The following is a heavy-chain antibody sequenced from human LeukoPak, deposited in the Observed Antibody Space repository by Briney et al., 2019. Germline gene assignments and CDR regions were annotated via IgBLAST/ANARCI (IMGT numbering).Heavy chain of an antibody. V-gene: IGHV1-69*01. CDR3: ATEGSSTVTTDTDGAFDI. Sequence: SAKVSCKASGGTFSSYAISWVRQAPGQGLEWMGGIIPIFGTANYAQKFQGRVTITADESTSTAYMELGSLRSEDTAVYYCATEGSSTVTTDTDGAFDIWGQGTMVTVSS. CDR1: GGTFSSYA. CDR2: IIPIFGTA. D-gene: IGHD4-17*01. J-gene: IGHJ3*02.